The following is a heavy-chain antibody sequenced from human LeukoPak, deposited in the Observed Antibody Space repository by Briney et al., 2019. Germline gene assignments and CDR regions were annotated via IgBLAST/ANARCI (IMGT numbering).Heavy chain of an antibody. V-gene: IGHV4-30-2*01. Sequence: PSQTLSLTCAVSGGSISSGGYCWSWVRQPPGKGLEWIGYVYHSGSNYYNPSLRSRVTISVDRSNNQFSQNLSSVTAADTAVYYCTRAARIAAAGWGNWFDPWGQGTLVTVSS. CDR2: VYHSGSN. CDR1: GGSISSGGYC. CDR3: TRAARIAAAGWGNWFDP. J-gene: IGHJ5*02. D-gene: IGHD6-13*01.